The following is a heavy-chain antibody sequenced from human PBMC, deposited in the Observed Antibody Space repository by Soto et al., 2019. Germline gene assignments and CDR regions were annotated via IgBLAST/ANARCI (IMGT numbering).Heavy chain of an antibody. CDR2: ISGSGGST. Sequence: VGSLRLSCAASGFTFSSYAMSWVRQAPGNGLECVSSISGSGGSTYYSDSVKGRFTISRDNSTNTLYLQVNSRRAEYTAVYYCAKASSGYYRTNQPAAYWGQGTLGTVSA. D-gene: IGHD3-22*01. CDR1: GFTFSSYA. J-gene: IGHJ4*02. CDR3: AKASSGYYRTNQPAAY. V-gene: IGHV3-23*01.